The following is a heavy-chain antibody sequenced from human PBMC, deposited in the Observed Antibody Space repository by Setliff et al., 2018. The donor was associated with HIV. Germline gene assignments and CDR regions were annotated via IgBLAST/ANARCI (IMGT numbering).Heavy chain of an antibody. CDR1: GGSFSGYF. Sequence: KTSETLSLTCAVYGGSFSGYFWSWVRQSPGKGLEWIGEINHNRKTNYNPSLKSRVTISIDRSKNQFSLTLNSVTAADTAVYYCARGSRQLTIFGVVFKTNYYFMDVWGKGTAVTAP. J-gene: IGHJ6*03. D-gene: IGHD3-3*01. V-gene: IGHV4-34*01. CDR3: ARGSRQLTIFGVVFKTNYYFMDV. CDR2: INHNRKT.